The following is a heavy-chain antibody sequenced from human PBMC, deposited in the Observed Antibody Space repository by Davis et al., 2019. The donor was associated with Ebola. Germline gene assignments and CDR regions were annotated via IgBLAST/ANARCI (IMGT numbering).Heavy chain of an antibody. Sequence: ASVKVSCKASGYTFTSYGISWVRQAPGQGLEWMGWISAYNGNTNYAQKLQGRVTMTTDTSTSTAYMELRSLRSDDTAVYYCARDCSSTSCFTPGRYYYGMDVWGQGTTVTVSS. CDR2: ISAYNGNT. D-gene: IGHD2-2*01. CDR3: ARDCSSTSCFTPGRYYYGMDV. CDR1: GYTFTSYG. V-gene: IGHV1-18*01. J-gene: IGHJ6*02.